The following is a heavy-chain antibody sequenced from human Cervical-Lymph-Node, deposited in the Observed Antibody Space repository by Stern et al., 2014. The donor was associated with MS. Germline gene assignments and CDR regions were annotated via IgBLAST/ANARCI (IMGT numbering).Heavy chain of an antibody. CDR1: ESTFRTSW. Sequence: EVQLVESGGGLVQPGGSLRLSCADSESTFRTSWMHWVRQVPGKALMWVSRINEDGSTTNYADSVKGRFTISRDNARNTLYLQMNSLRAEDTGIYYCARDLSGRDDSWGQGTLVTVSS. V-gene: IGHV3-74*01. CDR2: INEDGSTT. J-gene: IGHJ4*02. CDR3: ARDLSGRDDS. D-gene: IGHD1-26*01.